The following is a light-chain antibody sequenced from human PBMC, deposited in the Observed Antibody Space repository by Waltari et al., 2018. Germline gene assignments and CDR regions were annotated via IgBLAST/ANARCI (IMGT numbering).Light chain of an antibody. CDR2: GTS. J-gene: IGKJ1*01. V-gene: IGKV3-20*01. CDR1: QSGGGT. CDR3: QHYVRLPAT. Sequence: EIVLPQSPGPLSLSPGDRATLPCRASQSGGGTLDWYTQKPGQAPRLLMYGTSIRAPGTPDRFSGTGSGTDFSLTISRVEAEDFAVYYCQHYVRLPATFGQGTKVEIK.